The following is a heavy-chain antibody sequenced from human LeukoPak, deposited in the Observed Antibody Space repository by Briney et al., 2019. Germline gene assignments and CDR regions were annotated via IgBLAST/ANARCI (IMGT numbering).Heavy chain of an antibody. J-gene: IGHJ4*02. CDR3: ARGTYYSDRSGYLAVDY. Sequence: ASVKVSCKASGYTFTSYGISWVRQAPGQGLEWMGIINPSGGSTSYAQKFQGRVTMTRDTSTSTVYMELSSLRSEDTAVYYCARGTYYSDRSGYLAVDYWGQGTLVTVSS. V-gene: IGHV1-46*01. CDR2: INPSGGST. CDR1: GYTFTSYG. D-gene: IGHD3-22*01.